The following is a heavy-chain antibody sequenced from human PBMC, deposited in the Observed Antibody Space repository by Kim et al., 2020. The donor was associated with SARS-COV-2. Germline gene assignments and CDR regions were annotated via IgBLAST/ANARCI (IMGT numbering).Heavy chain of an antibody. Sequence: GGSLRLSCAASGFSVSSDYMSWVRQAPGKGLEWFSVLYSGGGAYYADSVKGRFSISRDNSKNTLFLQMNSLRVDDTAVYFCARGGGAVGPGGYWGQGTLVTVSS. CDR1: GFSVSSDY. D-gene: IGHD1-26*01. J-gene: IGHJ4*02. CDR2: LYSGGGA. CDR3: ARGGGAVGPGGY. V-gene: IGHV3-53*01.